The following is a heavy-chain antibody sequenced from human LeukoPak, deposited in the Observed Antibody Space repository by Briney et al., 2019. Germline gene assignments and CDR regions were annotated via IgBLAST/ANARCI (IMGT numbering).Heavy chain of an antibody. CDR1: GGSISSSSYY. D-gene: IGHD1-26*01. CDR3: ARRRIIVGAPAWFDP. Sequence: PSETLSLTCTVSGGSISSSSYYWGWIRQPPGKGLEWIGSIYYSGSTYYNPSLKSRVTISVDTSKNQFSLKLSSVTAADTAVYYCARRRIIVGAPAWFDPWGQGTLVTVSS. CDR2: IYYSGST. J-gene: IGHJ5*02. V-gene: IGHV4-39*01.